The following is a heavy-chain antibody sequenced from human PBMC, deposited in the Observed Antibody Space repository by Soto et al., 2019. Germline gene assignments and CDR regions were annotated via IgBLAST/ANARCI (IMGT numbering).Heavy chain of an antibody. CDR3: ARDTVTSPHGFDP. V-gene: IGHV3-48*02. CDR1: GFTFSSYS. CDR2: ISSSSSTI. J-gene: IGHJ5*02. Sequence: EVQLVESGGGLVQPGGSLRLSCAASGFTFSSYSMNWVRQAPGKGLEWVSYISSSSSTIYYADSVKGRFTISRDNAKNSLYLQMNDLRDEDTAVYYCARDTVTSPHGFDPWGQGTLVTVSS. D-gene: IGHD2-21*02.